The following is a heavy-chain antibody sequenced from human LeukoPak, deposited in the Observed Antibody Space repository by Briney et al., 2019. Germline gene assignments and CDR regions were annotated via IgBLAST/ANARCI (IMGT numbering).Heavy chain of an antibody. CDR2: IYYSGST. D-gene: IGHD3-22*01. V-gene: IGHV4-59*01. J-gene: IGHJ4*02. Sequence: KPSETLSLTCTVSGGSISSYYWSWIRQPPGKGLEWIGYIYYSGSTNYNPSLKSRVTISVDTSKNQFSLKLSSVTAADTAIYYCARENPSGYYNRPIDYWGQGTLVTVSS. CDR3: ARENPSGYYNRPIDY. CDR1: GGSISSYY.